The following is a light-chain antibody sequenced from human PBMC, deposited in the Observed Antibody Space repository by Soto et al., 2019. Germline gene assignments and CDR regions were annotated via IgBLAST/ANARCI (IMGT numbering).Light chain of an antibody. CDR2: DAS. V-gene: IGKV3-11*01. CDR1: QSVSSY. J-gene: IGKJ2*01. CDR3: PQRSNWPPYT. Sequence: EIVLTQSPATLSLSPGERATLSCRASQSVSSYLAWYQQKPGQAPRLLIYDASNRATGIPARFSGSGSGTDFTLTISSLEPEDVAVYYCPQRSNWPPYTFGQGTKLEIK.